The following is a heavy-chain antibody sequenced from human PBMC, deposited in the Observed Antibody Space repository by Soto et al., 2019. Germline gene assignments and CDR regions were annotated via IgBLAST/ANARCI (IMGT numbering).Heavy chain of an antibody. CDR1: GFTFSSYS. D-gene: IGHD2-8*01. CDR3: ARVGRGVYGMDV. J-gene: IGHJ6*02. Sequence: EVQLVESGGGLVQPGGSLRLSCAASGFTFSSYSINWVRQAPGKGLEGISYITSDSSTISYAHSVKGRFTVSRDNAKNSLYLQMNSLRDEDKAVYYCARVGRGVYGMDVWGQGTSVTVSS. V-gene: IGHV3-48*02. CDR2: ITSDSSTI.